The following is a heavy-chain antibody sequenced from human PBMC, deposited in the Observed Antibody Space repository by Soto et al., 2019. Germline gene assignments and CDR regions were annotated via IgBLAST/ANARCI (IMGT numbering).Heavy chain of an antibody. D-gene: IGHD3-3*01. CDR2: INHSGST. V-gene: IGHV4-34*01. Sequence: ETLSITCAVSGGSVSVGYWSWIRQPPANGLEWVGEINHSGSTNYNPSHKSRVTISVDTSKNQFSLKLSSVTAADTAVYYCARGPWSRPQCGQYYYYYGMDVWGQGTTVTVSS. CDR1: GGSVSVGY. J-gene: IGHJ6*02. CDR3: ARGPWSRPQCGQYYYYYGMDV.